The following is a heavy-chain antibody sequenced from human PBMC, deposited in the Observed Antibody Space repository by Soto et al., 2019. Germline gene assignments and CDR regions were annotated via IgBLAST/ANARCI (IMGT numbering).Heavy chain of an antibody. CDR3: ARGAIAAKAFDS. J-gene: IGHJ4*02. V-gene: IGHV4-59*13. CDR1: GDSISSYY. D-gene: IGHD6-13*01. CDR2: IYYSGST. Sequence: SETLSLTCTVSGDSISSYYWSWIRQPPGKELEWIGYIYYSGSTNYNPSLKSRVTISADTSKNQFSLKLRSVTAADTAVYYCARGAIAAKAFDSWGRGALGAASS.